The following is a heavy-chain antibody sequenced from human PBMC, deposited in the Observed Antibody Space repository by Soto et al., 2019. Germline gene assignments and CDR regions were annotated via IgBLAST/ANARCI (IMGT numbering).Heavy chain of an antibody. J-gene: IGHJ6*02. CDR1: GGSISSGGYY. CDR2: IYYSGST. V-gene: IGHV4-31*03. Sequence: SETLSLTCTVSGGSISSGGYYWSWIRQHPGKGLEWIGYIYYSGSTYYNPSLKSRVTISVDTSKNQFSLKLSSVTAADTAVYYCARGITIFGVVISLGRHYGMDVWGQGTTVTVSS. D-gene: IGHD3-3*01. CDR3: ARGITIFGVVISLGRHYGMDV.